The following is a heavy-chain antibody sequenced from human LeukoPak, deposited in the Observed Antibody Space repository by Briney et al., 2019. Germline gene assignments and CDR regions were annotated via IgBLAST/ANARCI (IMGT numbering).Heavy chain of an antibody. CDR3: VRNFAGGDRSGPYH. CDR2: ISSSSTTI. J-gene: IGHJ5*02. D-gene: IGHD3-22*01. CDR1: GFTFSSYS. V-gene: IGHV3-48*04. Sequence: GGSLRLSCAASGFTFSSYSMMWVRQAPGKGLEWVSYISSSSTTIHYADSVKGRFTISRDNAKNSLYLQMNSLRAEDAAFYYCVRNFAGGDRSGPYHWGRGTLVTVSS.